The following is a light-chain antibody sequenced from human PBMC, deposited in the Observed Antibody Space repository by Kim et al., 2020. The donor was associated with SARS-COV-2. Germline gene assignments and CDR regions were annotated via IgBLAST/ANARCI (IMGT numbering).Light chain of an antibody. CDR2: YDS. V-gene: IGLV3-21*04. CDR1: NIGSKS. J-gene: IGLJ3*02. Sequence: APGKTARITCGRNNIGSKSVPWYQQKPGQAPVLVIYYDSDRPSGSPERFSGSNSGNTATLTISRVEAGDEADYYCQVWDSSSDHRVFGGGTQLTVL. CDR3: QVWDSSSDHRV.